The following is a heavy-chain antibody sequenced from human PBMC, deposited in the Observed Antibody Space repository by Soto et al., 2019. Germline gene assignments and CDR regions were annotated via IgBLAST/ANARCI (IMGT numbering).Heavy chain of an antibody. CDR1: GYTFTSYG. D-gene: IGHD3-22*01. CDR3: ARDLGYDSSDYYYSSAFDI. Sequence: ASVKVSCKASGYTFTSYGISWVRQAPGQGLEWMGWISAYNGNTNYAQKLQGRVTMTTDTSTSTAYMELRSLRSDDTAVYYCARDLGYDSSDYYYSSAFDIWGQGTMVTVSS. CDR2: ISAYNGNT. J-gene: IGHJ3*02. V-gene: IGHV1-18*01.